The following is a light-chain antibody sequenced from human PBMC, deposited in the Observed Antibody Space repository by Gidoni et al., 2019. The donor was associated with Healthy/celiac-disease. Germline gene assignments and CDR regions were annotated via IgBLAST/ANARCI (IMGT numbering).Light chain of an antibody. CDR3: QQSYRTPST. J-gene: IGKJ4*01. CDR2: AAS. Sequence: DIQMTQSPSSLSASVGDRVTITCRASQSISSYLNWYQQKPGKAPKLLIYAASSLQSGVPSRFSGSGSGTDFTLTISSLQPEDFATYYCQQSYRTPSTFGGXTKVEIK. V-gene: IGKV1-39*01. CDR1: QSISSY.